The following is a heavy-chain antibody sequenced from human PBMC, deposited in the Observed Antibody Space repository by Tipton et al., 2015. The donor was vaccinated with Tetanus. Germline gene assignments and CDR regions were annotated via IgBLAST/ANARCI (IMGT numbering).Heavy chain of an antibody. V-gene: IGHV1-2*02. CDR2: IDPNSGGT. J-gene: IGHJ6*02. Sequence: QLVQSGAEMKKPGASVKVSCKASGYTFTGYYIYWVRQAPGQGLEWMGWIDPNSGGTVYAQKFQGRVTMTRDTSISTAYMDLRSLRSDDTAVYYCARDRGDYIYYGMDVWGPGTTVTGS. CDR3: ARDRGDYIYYGMDV. CDR1: GYTFTGYY. D-gene: IGHD3-22*01.